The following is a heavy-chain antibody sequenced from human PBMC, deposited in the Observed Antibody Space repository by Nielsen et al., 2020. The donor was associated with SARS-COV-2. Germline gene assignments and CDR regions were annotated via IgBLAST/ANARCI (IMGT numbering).Heavy chain of an antibody. CDR2: ISASGGST. J-gene: IGHJ3*02. Sequence: GGSLRLSCSASGFAFSNFAMNWVRQAPGKGLEWVSTISASGGSTYYTDSVKGRFAVSRDNSRNTLYLQMHSLRVEDTALYYCAKDDVVRGDAFDIWGQGTMVTVSS. V-gene: IGHV3-23*01. CDR3: AKDDVVRGDAFDI. D-gene: IGHD3-10*01. CDR1: GFAFSNFA.